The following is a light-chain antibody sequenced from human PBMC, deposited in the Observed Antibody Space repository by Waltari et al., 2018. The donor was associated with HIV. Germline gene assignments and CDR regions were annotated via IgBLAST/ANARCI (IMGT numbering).Light chain of an antibody. Sequence: EIVLTQSPVTLSLSPGARATLPCRASETLSNNYLAWYQQKPGQAPRLLISAASSRATGIPGRFSGSGSGTQFTLTITGLEPEDSAVYFCQQYSFTPLTFGGGTKVEIK. CDR1: ETLSNNY. V-gene: IGKV3-20*01. CDR3: QQYSFTPLT. J-gene: IGKJ4*01. CDR2: AAS.